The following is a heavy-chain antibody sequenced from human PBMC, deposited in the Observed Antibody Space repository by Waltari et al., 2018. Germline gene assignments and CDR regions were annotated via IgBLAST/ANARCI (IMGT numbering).Heavy chain of an antibody. CDR1: GFTFSSSG. D-gene: IGHD2-21*02. Sequence: QVQLVESGGGVVQPGGSLRLSCAASGFTFSSSGMHWVRQAPGKGLEWVAFIRYDGSNKYYADSVKGRFTISRDNSKNTLYLQMNSLRAEDTAVYYCAKDRCGGDCYYFDYWGQGTLVTVSS. CDR3: AKDRCGGDCYYFDY. CDR2: IRYDGSNK. V-gene: IGHV3-30*02. J-gene: IGHJ4*02.